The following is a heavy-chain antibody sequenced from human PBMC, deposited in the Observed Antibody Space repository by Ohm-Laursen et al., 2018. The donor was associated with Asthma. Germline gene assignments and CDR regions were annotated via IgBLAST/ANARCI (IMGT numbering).Heavy chain of an antibody. V-gene: IGHV4-34*01. CDR3: ARGRFFITGTSSSYYYYYGMDV. Sequence: GTLSLTCAVYGGSFSGYYWSWIRQPPGKGLEWIGEINHSGSTNYNPSLKSRVTISVDTSKNQFSLKLSSVTAADTAVYYCARGRFFITGTSSSYYYYYGMDVWGQGTTVTVSS. D-gene: IGHD1-20*01. CDR2: INHSGST. J-gene: IGHJ6*02. CDR1: GGSFSGYY.